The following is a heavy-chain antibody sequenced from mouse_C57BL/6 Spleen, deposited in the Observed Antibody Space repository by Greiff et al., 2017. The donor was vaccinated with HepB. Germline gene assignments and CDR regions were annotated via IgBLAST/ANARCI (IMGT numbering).Heavy chain of an antibody. D-gene: IGHD2-1*01. CDR2: INPYNGGT. CDR1: GYTFTDYY. CDR3: ARTIYYGNYRRAMDY. Sequence: VQLQQSGPVLVKPGASVKMSCKASGYTFTDYYMNWVKQSHGKSLEWIGVINPYNGGTSYNQKFKGKATLTVDKSSSTAYMELNSLTSEDSAVYYCARTIYYGNYRRAMDYWGQGTSVTVSS. J-gene: IGHJ4*01. V-gene: IGHV1-19*01.